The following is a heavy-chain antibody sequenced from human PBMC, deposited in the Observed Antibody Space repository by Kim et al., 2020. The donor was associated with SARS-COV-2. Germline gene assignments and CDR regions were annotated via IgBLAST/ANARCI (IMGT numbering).Heavy chain of an antibody. CDR3: AKEGGH. Sequence: NRSGGGTKYAQKFQGRVTMTGDTSTNTVYMELSSLRSDDTAVYYCAKEGGHWGQGTLVTVSS. V-gene: IGHV1-46*01. J-gene: IGHJ4*02. D-gene: IGHD3-16*01. CDR2: NRSGGGT.